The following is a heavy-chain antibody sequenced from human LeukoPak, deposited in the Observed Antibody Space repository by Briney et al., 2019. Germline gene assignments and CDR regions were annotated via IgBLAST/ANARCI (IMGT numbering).Heavy chain of an antibody. Sequence: PGGSLRLSCAASRFTFSSYGMHWVRQAPNKGLEWVAVISYDGSNKYYADSVKGRFTISRDNSKNTLYLQMNSLRAEDTAVYYCAKGGEYYYDSSGYPLDYWGQGTLVTVSS. CDR3: AKGGEYYYDSSGYPLDY. V-gene: IGHV3-30*18. D-gene: IGHD3-22*01. J-gene: IGHJ4*02. CDR2: ISYDGSNK. CDR1: RFTFSSYG.